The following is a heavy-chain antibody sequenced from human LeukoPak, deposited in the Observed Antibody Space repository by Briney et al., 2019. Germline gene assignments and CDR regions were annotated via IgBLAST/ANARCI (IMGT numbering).Heavy chain of an antibody. Sequence: GGSLRLSCAASGLTFSSYTMNWVRQAPGKGLEWVSSITSSSSYIYYADSVKGRFTISRDNAKNSLFLQMNSLRAEDTAVYYCARDPGAYSSSPIDYWGQGTLVTVSS. CDR1: GLTFSSYT. CDR3: ARDPGAYSSSPIDY. CDR2: ITSSSSYI. J-gene: IGHJ4*02. V-gene: IGHV3-21*01. D-gene: IGHD6-6*01.